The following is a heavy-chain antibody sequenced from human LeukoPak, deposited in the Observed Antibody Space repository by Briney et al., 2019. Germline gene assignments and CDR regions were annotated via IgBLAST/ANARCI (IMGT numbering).Heavy chain of an antibody. D-gene: IGHD4-23*01. J-gene: IGHJ4*01. V-gene: IGHV4-4*07. Sequence: SETLSLNCSVSDYSINRVYYWGWIRQPPGKGLEWIVRIYSSGSTNYNPSLKSRVSMSVDTSKNQFSLKLTSVTAADTALYYGARGGKATVVTMWGQGILVTVSS. CDR2: IYSSGST. CDR3: ARGGKATVVTM. CDR1: DYSINRVYY.